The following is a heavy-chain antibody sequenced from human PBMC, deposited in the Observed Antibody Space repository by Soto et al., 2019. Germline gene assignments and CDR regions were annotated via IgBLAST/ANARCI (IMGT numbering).Heavy chain of an antibody. CDR3: NRDWRHAADY. Sequence: EVQLVESGGGFVRPGGSLTLSCRTSGFTFSESAMSWVRQASGKGLEWVGHIRSQPNGHATEYAASVKGRFTISRDDSRNTASLQMDSLNTENTAVYLCNRDWRHAADYWGQGILVTVSP. D-gene: IGHD1-1*01. J-gene: IGHJ4*02. CDR2: IRSQPNGHAT. CDR1: GFTFSESA. V-gene: IGHV3-73*02.